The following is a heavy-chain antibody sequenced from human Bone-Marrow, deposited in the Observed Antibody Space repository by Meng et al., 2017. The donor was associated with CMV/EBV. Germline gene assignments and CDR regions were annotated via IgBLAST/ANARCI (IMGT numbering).Heavy chain of an antibody. J-gene: IGHJ5*02. CDR1: NAW. CDR2: IKSKTDGGTT. V-gene: IGHV3-15*01. Sequence: NAWMSWVRQAPGKGLEWVGRIKSKTDGGTTDYAAPVKGRFTISRDDSKNTLYLQMNSLKTEDTAVYYCTTGPAYCSGGSCYSFWFDPWGQGTLVTVSS. D-gene: IGHD2-15*01. CDR3: TTGPAYCSGGSCYSFWFDP.